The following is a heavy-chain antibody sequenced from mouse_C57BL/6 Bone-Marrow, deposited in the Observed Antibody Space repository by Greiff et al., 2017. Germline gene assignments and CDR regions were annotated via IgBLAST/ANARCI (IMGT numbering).Heavy chain of an antibody. CDR3: ARESNWDVYWYFDV. D-gene: IGHD4-1*01. Sequence: QVQLQQPGAELVKPGASVKLSCKASGYTFTSYWMQWVKQRPGQGLEWIGEIDPSDSYTNYNQKFKGKATLTVDTSSSTGYMQLSSLTSEDSAVYDCARESNWDVYWYFDVWGTGTTVTVSS. J-gene: IGHJ1*03. CDR2: IDPSDSYT. CDR1: GYTFTSYW. V-gene: IGHV1-50*01.